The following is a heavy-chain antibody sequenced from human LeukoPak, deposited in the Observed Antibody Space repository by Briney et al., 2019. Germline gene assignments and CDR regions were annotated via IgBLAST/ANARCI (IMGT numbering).Heavy chain of an antibody. CDR2: IKQDENEK. CDR1: GFTFSNYW. Sequence: PAGSLRLYCAASGFTFSNYWMSWVRQAPGKGLERPANIKQDENEKHYVDSVRGRFTISRDTAKNSVFLQMNSLRAEDTAVYYCARDAYKDRYLDYWGQGTLVTVSS. CDR3: ARDAYKDRYLDY. V-gene: IGHV3-7*01. J-gene: IGHJ4*02. D-gene: IGHD5-24*01.